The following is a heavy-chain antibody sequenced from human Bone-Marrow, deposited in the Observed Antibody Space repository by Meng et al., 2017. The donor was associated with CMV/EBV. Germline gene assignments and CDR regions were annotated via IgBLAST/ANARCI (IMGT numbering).Heavy chain of an antibody. V-gene: IGHV3-23*01. Sequence: GGSLRLSCAASGFTFSSYAMSWVRQAPGKGLEWVSAISGSGGSTYYADSVKGRFTISRDNSKNTLYLQMNSLRAEDTAVYYCAKLLDCSSTSCYSKYYYYYGMDVWGQGTTVTVSS. D-gene: IGHD2-2*01. J-gene: IGHJ6*02. CDR1: GFTFSSYA. CDR3: AKLLDCSSTSCYSKYYYYYGMDV. CDR2: ISGSGGST.